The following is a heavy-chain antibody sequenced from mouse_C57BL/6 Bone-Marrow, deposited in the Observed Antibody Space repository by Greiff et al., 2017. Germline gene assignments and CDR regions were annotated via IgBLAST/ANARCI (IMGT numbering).Heavy chain of an antibody. J-gene: IGHJ4*01. Sequence: QVQLKESGPGLVAPSQSLSITCTVSGFSLTSYGVHWVRQPPGQGLEWLVVIWSDGSSTYNSALKSRLSICTDNSKSQVYLKMNSLQTEYTAVYYCARSAMGTTSYAMDYWGQGTSVTVSS. D-gene: IGHD2-2*01. V-gene: IGHV2-6*03. CDR3: ARSAMGTTSYAMDY. CDR2: IWSDGSS. CDR1: GFSLTSYG.